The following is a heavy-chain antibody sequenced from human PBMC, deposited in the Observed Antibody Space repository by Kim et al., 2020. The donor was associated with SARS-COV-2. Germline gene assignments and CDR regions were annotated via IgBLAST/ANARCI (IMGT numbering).Heavy chain of an antibody. J-gene: IGHJ5*02. CDR1: GGSFSGYY. Sequence: SETLSLTCAVYGGSFSGYYWSWIRQPPGKGLEWVGEINHSGSTNYNPSLKSRVSISVDTSKNQSSLKPSSVTAADTPAYYCVRGYGRLGVDPRGQETRVT. D-gene: IGHD6-25*01. V-gene: IGHV4-34*01. CDR2: INHSGST. CDR3: VRGYGRLGVDP.